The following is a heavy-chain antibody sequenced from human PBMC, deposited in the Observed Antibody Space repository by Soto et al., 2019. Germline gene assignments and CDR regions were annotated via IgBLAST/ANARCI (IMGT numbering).Heavy chain of an antibody. CDR1: GGTFSSYA. CDR2: IIPIFGTA. D-gene: IGHD6-19*01. Sequence: QVQLVQSGAEVKKPGSSVKVSCKASGGTFSSYAISWVRQAPGQGLEWKGGIIPIFGTANYAQKFQGRVTIPADESTSTAYMELSSLRSEDTAVYYCPRVGAVAEGLFDYWDQGTLVPVSS. V-gene: IGHV1-69*01. J-gene: IGHJ4*02. CDR3: PRVGAVAEGLFDY.